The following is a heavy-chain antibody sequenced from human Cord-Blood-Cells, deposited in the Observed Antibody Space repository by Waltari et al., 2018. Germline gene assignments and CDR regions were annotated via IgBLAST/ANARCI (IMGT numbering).Heavy chain of an antibody. D-gene: IGHD1-7*01. J-gene: IGHJ3*02. CDR1: GFTFSSYS. CDR2: ISSSSSTI. CDR3: ARDHEELQAFDI. Sequence: EVQLVESGGGLVQPGGSLRLSGAASGFTFSSYSMNWVRQAPGKGLEWVSYISSSSSTIYYADSVKGRFTISRDNAKNSLYLQMNSLRAEDTAVYYCARDHEELQAFDIWGQGTMVTVSS. V-gene: IGHV3-48*01.